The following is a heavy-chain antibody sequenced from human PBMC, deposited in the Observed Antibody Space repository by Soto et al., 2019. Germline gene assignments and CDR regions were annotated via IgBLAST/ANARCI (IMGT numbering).Heavy chain of an antibody. CDR3: AKVGYCSITSCYMAYYFDY. CDR2: ISGSGGST. V-gene: IGHV3-23*01. Sequence: GGSLRLSCAASGFTFSSYAMSWVRQAPGKGLGWVSAISGSGGSTYYADSVKGRFTISRDNSKNTLYLQMNSLRAEDTAVYYCAKVGYCSITSCYMAYYFDYWGQGTLVTVSS. J-gene: IGHJ4*02. D-gene: IGHD2-2*02. CDR1: GFTFSSYA.